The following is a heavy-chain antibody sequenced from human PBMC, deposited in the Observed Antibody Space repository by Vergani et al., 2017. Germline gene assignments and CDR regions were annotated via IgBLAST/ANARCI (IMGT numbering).Heavy chain of an antibody. CDR2: INAGNGNT. Sequence: QVQLVQSGAEVKKPGASVKVSCKASGYTFTSYAMHWVRQAPGQRLEWMGWINAGNGNTKYSQKFQGRVTITRDTSASTAYMELSILRSEDTAVYYCARVRGSYQLLSYFDYWGQGTLVTVSS. CDR1: GYTFTSYA. D-gene: IGHD2-2*01. J-gene: IGHJ4*02. CDR3: ARVRGSYQLLSYFDY. V-gene: IGHV1-3*01.